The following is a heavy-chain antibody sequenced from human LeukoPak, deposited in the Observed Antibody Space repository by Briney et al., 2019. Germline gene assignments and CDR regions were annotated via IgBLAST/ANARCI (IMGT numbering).Heavy chain of an antibody. CDR1: GYTFTSYY. V-gene: IGHV1-46*01. Sequence: ASVKVSCKASGYTFTSYYMHWVRQAPGQGLEWMGIINPSGGSTSYAQKFQGRVTMTRDTSTSTVYMELSSLRSEDTAVYYCARGGGYYDSSGYFEVPDYWGQGTLVTVSS. D-gene: IGHD3-22*01. CDR3: ARGGGYYDSSGYFEVPDY. CDR2: INPSGGST. J-gene: IGHJ4*02.